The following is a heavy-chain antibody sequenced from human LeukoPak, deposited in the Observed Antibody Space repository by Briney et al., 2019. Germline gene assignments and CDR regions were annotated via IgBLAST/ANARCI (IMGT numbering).Heavy chain of an antibody. D-gene: IGHD1-26*01. Sequence: ASVKVSCKASGYTFTGYYMHWVRQAPGQGLEWMGWINPNSGGTNYAQKFQGRVTMTRDTSISTAYVELSRLRSDDTAVYYCARVLAKIDAFDIWGQGTMVTVSS. V-gene: IGHV1-2*02. J-gene: IGHJ3*02. CDR3: ARVLAKIDAFDI. CDR2: INPNSGGT. CDR1: GYTFTGYY.